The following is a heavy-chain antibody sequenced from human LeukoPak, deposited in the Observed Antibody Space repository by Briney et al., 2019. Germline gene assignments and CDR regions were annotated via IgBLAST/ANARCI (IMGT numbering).Heavy chain of an antibody. Sequence: GGSQRLSCAASGFPFSSYEMNWVRQAPGKGLEWVSYIRSSGMTKYYADSVKGRFTLSRDTAKNSLYLQLNSLRAEDTAVYYCARDGRSKGLSHVNFDYWGQGTLVTVSS. CDR1: GFPFSSYE. J-gene: IGHJ4*02. V-gene: IGHV3-48*03. D-gene: IGHD3-16*02. CDR3: ARDGRSKGLSHVNFDY. CDR2: IRSSGMTK.